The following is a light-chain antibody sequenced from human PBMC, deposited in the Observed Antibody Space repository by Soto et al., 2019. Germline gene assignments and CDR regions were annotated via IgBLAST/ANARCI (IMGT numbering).Light chain of an antibody. CDR2: KAS. Sequence: DIQMTQSPSTLSASVGDRVTITCRASQRISNWLAWYQQKPGKAPNLLISKASSLESGVPSRFSGSGSGTKFTLTISSLQPDDFATYFCQQYDTYSWTFGQGTKVEIK. CDR1: QRISNW. V-gene: IGKV1-5*03. CDR3: QQYDTYSWT. J-gene: IGKJ1*01.